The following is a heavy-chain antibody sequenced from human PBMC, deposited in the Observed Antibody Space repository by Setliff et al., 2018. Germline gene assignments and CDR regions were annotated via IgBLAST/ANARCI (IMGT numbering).Heavy chain of an antibody. CDR3: ARESATIGEFPLYYFDK. J-gene: IGHJ4*02. D-gene: IGHD3-10*01. V-gene: IGHV4-61*09. Sequence: SETLSLTCSASGGSISSSGFYWSWIRQSAGRGLEWIGHFHTGGATDYNLSLKSRVTISLDSSKNQFSLRLSSVTAADAAVYFCARESATIGEFPLYYFDKWGQGIPVTVSS. CDR1: GGSISSSGFY. CDR2: FHTGGAT.